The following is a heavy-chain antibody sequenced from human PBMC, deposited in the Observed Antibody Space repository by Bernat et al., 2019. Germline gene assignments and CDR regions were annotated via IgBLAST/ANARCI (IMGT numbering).Heavy chain of an antibody. CDR2: ISSTSSTI. Sequence: EVQLVESGGGLVQPGGSLRLSCAASGFTFSSYNMNWVRQAPGKGLEWVSYISSTSSTIYYADSVKGRFTISRDNAENSLVLQMNSLRDEDTAVYYCARRMVGATGPAFDIWGQGTMVTVSS. CDR1: GFTFSSYN. CDR3: ARRMVGATGPAFDI. D-gene: IGHD1-26*01. J-gene: IGHJ3*02. V-gene: IGHV3-48*02.